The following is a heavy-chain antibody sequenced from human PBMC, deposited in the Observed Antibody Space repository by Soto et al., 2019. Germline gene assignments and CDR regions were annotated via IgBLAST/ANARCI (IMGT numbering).Heavy chain of an antibody. V-gene: IGHV1-8*01. D-gene: IGHD3-10*01. CDR1: GYTFTSYD. CDR3: ARLAYYYGSGSYQSDY. J-gene: IGHJ4*02. Sequence: QVQLVQSGAEVKKPGASVKVSCKASGYTFTSYDINWVRQATGQGLEWMGWMNPNRGNTGYAQKFQGRVTMTRNTSISTAYMELSSLRSEDTAVYYCARLAYYYGSGSYQSDYWGQGTLVTVSS. CDR2: MNPNRGNT.